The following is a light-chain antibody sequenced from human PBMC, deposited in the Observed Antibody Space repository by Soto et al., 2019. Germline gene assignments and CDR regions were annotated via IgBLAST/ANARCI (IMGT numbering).Light chain of an antibody. J-gene: IGKJ1*01. CDR3: QQSYSAPGT. CDR2: AAS. V-gene: IGKV1-39*01. CDR1: QSISSY. Sequence: DIKMTQSPSSLSASVGDRVTITCRASQSISSYLNWYQQKPGKAPKLLIYAASSLQSGVPSRFSGGGSETDFTLAISSLQPEDFATYYCQQSYSAPGTFGQGTKVDIK.